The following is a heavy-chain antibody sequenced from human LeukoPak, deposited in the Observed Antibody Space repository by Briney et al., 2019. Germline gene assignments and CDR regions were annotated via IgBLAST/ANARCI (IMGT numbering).Heavy chain of an antibody. Sequence: GGSLRLSCAASGFTFSSYAMSWVRQAPGKGLGWVSAISGSGGSTYYADSVKGRFTISRDNSKNTLYLQMNSLRAEDTAVYYCAKDRGVVIKIDYWGQGTLVTVSS. V-gene: IGHV3-23*01. CDR3: AKDRGVVIKIDY. D-gene: IGHD3-22*01. J-gene: IGHJ4*02. CDR1: GFTFSSYA. CDR2: ISGSGGST.